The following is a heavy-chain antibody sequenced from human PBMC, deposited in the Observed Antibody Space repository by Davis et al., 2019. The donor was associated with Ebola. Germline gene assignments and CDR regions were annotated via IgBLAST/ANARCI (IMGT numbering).Heavy chain of an antibody. V-gene: IGHV1-69*13. CDR2: IIPILGTP. Sequence: SVKVSCKASGYTFTDYYIHWVRQAPGQGLEWMGGIIPILGTPSYAQKFQGRLTIVAAESTSTAFMELSGLRSDDTAVYFCARDGLMLPGVIDGFDIWGQGTKVTVSS. D-gene: IGHD3-10*01. CDR1: GYTFTDYY. CDR3: ARDGLMLPGVIDGFDI. J-gene: IGHJ3*02.